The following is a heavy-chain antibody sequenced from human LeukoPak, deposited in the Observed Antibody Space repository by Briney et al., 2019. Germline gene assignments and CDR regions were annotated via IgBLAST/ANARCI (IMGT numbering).Heavy chain of an antibody. Sequence: GGSLRLSCAASGFTFSSYWMNWARQAPGKGLEWVASINHNGNVNYYVDSVKGRFNISRDNAKNSLYLQMSNLRAEDTAVYFCARGGGLDVWGQGATVTVSS. CDR1: GFTFSSYW. CDR2: INHNGNVN. CDR3: ARGGGLDV. V-gene: IGHV3-7*03. J-gene: IGHJ6*02. D-gene: IGHD3-16*01.